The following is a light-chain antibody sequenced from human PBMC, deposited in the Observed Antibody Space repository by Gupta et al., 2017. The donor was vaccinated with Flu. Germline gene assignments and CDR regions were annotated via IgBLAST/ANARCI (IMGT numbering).Light chain of an antibody. CDR3: QQDGNSPRT. CDR2: GAS. Sequence: EIVLTQSPGTLSLSPGERATLSCWASQSVSSNYLAWYQQKPGQTPRLLIYGASSRAIGIADRFSGSGSGTDFTLTISRLEPEDSAVYYCQQDGNSPRTFGRGTKVEIK. J-gene: IGKJ1*01. V-gene: IGKV3-20*01. CDR1: QSVSSNY.